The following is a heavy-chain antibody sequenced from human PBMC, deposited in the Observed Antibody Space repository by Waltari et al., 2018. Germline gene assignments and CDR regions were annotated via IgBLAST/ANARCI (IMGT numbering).Heavy chain of an antibody. Sequence: QVQLVQSGAEVKEPGASVKVSCKASGYTFTTFAMHWVRQATGQGLEWMGWINPGNGNTKYSQKFQARVTITRDTFASTVYMDLRSLRSEDTAVYFCATNVWLPNLNFDSWGQGTLVTVSS. CDR3: ATNVWLPNLNFDS. CDR2: INPGNGNT. V-gene: IGHV1-3*01. D-gene: IGHD3-22*01. J-gene: IGHJ4*02. CDR1: GYTFTTFA.